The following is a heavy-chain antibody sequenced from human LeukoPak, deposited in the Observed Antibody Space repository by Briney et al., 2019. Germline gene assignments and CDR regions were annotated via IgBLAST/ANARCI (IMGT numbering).Heavy chain of an antibody. J-gene: IGHJ4*02. D-gene: IGHD3-3*01. V-gene: IGHV4-31*03. CDR2: IYYSGST. CDR3: ASIIPDLTGYFDY. CDR1: GGSISSGGYY. Sequence: LSLTCTVSGGSISSGGYYWSWIRQHPGKGLEWIGYIYYSGSTYYNPSLKSRVTISADTSKNQFSLKLSSVTAADTAVYYCASIIPDLTGYFDYWGQGTLVTVSS.